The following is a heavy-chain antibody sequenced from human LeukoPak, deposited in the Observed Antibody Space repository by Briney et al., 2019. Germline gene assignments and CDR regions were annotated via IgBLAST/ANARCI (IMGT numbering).Heavy chain of an antibody. D-gene: IGHD4/OR15-4a*01. Sequence: GGSLRLSCAASGFTFSSYAMSWVRQAPGKGLEWVSAISGSGGSTYYADSVKGRFTISRDNSKNTLYLQMNSLRAEDTAVYYCARDEVYGEQYYFDYWGQGTLVTVSS. V-gene: IGHV3-23*01. CDR2: ISGSGGST. J-gene: IGHJ4*02. CDR1: GFTFSSYA. CDR3: ARDEVYGEQYYFDY.